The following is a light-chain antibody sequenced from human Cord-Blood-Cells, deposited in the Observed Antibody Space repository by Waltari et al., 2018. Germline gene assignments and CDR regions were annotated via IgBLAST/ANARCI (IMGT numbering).Light chain of an antibody. J-gene: IGKJ4*02. CDR1: QSVRSN. V-gene: IGKV3-15*01. CDR2: GAS. CDR3: QQYNNWPPLT. Sequence: EIVLAPSPATLSVPPGERATLSCRSRQSVRSNLAWYQQKPGQAPRLLIYGASTRATGIPARFSGSGSGTEVTLTNSSLQSEDFAVYYGQQYNNWPPLTFGGGTKVEIK.